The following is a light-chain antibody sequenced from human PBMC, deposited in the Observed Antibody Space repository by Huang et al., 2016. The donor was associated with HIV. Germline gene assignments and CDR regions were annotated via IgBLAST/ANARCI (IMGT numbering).Light chain of an antibody. Sequence: IILTQSPATLSVSPGEGATLSCRASQSIGTNLAWYQQGPGQAPRLLVYGASTRATGVPVRFSGSGSGTQFNLTLSSLQSKDFATYYCQHYSNWPPLTFGGGTKVDI. J-gene: IGKJ4*01. CDR2: GAS. CDR3: QHYSNWPPLT. CDR1: QSIGTN. V-gene: IGKV3-15*01.